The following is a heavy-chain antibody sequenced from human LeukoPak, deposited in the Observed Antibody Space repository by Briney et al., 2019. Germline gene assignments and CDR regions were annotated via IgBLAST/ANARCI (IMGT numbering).Heavy chain of an antibody. V-gene: IGHV3-48*03. CDR2: ISSSGSTI. Sequence: GGSLRLSCAASGFTFSSYEMNWVRQAPGKGLEWVSYISSSGSTIYYADSVKGRFTISRDTTQNSLYLQMNSLRAEDTALYYCARERTPKHYYGSGTYDRYFDHWGQGTLVTVSS. CDR3: ARERTPKHYYGSGTYDRYFDH. CDR1: GFTFSSYE. D-gene: IGHD3-10*01. J-gene: IGHJ4*02.